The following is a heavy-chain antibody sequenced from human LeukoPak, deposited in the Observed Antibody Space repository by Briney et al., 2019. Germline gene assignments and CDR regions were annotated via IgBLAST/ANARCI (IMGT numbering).Heavy chain of an antibody. CDR1: GFTFSSYR. CDR3: ATERAGERPRPLLSYYYMDV. J-gene: IGHJ6*03. CDR2: IKQDGSEK. V-gene: IGHV3-7*01. D-gene: IGHD3-16*01. Sequence: PGGSLRLSCAASGFTFSSYRMSWVRQAPGKGLEWVANIKQDGSEKHYVDSVKGRFTIPRDNAKNSLYLQMNSLRAEDTAVYYCATERAGERPRPLLSYYYMDVWGKGTTVTISS.